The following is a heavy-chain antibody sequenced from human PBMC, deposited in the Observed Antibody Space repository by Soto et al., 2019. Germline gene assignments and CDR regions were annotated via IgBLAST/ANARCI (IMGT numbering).Heavy chain of an antibody. CDR1: GFTLDEYA. V-gene: IGHV3-9*01. D-gene: IGHD6-19*01. J-gene: IGHJ4*02. CDR3: AKDARAVAGLGVYYFDL. CDR2: ITWNSGGI. Sequence: EVQLVESGGDLVQPGRSLRLSCTASGFTLDEYAMHWVQQVPGKGLEWVSVITWNSGGIDYADSVKGRFTTSRDNAKKTLYLQMNSLRTEDTAFYYCAKDARAVAGLGVYYFDLWGQGTLVTVSS.